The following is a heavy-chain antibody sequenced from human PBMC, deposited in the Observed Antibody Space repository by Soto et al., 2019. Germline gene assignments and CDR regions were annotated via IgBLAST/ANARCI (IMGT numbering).Heavy chain of an antibody. D-gene: IGHD3-10*01. CDR2: ISDNGGSA. CDR3: AKGLFRGDDFYGMDV. Sequence: PGGSLRLSCAASGFTFSSYAMSWVRQAPGKGLEWVSAISDNGGSAYYADSVKGRFTISRDKSKSTLYLQMNSLRAEDTALYYCAKGLFRGDDFYGMDVWGQGTTVTVSS. V-gene: IGHV3-23*01. J-gene: IGHJ6*02. CDR1: GFTFSSYA.